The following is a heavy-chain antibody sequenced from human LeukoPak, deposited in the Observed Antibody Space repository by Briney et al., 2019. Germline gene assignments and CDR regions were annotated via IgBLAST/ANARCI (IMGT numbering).Heavy chain of an antibody. D-gene: IGHD5-18*01. J-gene: IGHJ4*02. Sequence: ASVKVSCKASGYTFTSYYMHWVRQAPGQGLEWMGIINPSGGSTSYAQKFQGRVTMTRDTSTSTLYMELSSLSSEDTAVYYCARADTDMGKANDFWGQGTLVTVSS. CDR3: ARADTDMGKANDF. CDR2: INPSGGST. V-gene: IGHV1-46*01. CDR1: GYTFTSYY.